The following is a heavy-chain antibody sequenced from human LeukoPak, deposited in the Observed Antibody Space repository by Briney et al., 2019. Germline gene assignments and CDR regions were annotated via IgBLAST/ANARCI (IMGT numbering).Heavy chain of an antibody. Sequence: GGSLRLSCAASGFTFSTFAMNWVRQAPGKGLEWVSVIVGSGGGIYYADSVKGRFTISRDNSKNTLYLQMNRLRAEDTAVYYCVKDRQPESRYNFDYWGQGTLVTVSS. D-gene: IGHD5-24*01. CDR1: GFTFSTFA. CDR2: IVGSGGGI. J-gene: IGHJ4*02. CDR3: VKDRQPESRYNFDY. V-gene: IGHV3-23*01.